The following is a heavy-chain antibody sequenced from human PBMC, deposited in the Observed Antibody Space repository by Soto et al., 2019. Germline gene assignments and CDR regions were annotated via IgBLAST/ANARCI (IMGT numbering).Heavy chain of an antibody. J-gene: IGHJ4*02. Sequence: PSETLSLTCTVSGGSISSSSYYWGWIRQPPGKGLEWIGSIYYSGSTYYNPSLKSRVTISVDRSKNQFSLKLRTVTAADTAVYYCARGGLLPDYWGQGTLVTVSS. CDR1: GGSISSSSYY. V-gene: IGHV4-39*07. CDR2: IYYSGST. CDR3: ARGGLLPDY. D-gene: IGHD6-19*01.